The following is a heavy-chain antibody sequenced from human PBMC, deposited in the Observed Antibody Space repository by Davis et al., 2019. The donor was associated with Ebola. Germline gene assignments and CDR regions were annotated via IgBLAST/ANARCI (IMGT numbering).Heavy chain of an antibody. CDR2: IYPGDSDT. CDR3: ATTVTTGNYYYGMDV. Sequence: GESLKISCKGSGYSFTSYWIGWVRQMPGKGLEWMGIIYPGDSDTRYSPSFQGQVTISADKSISTAYLQWSSLKASDTAMYYCATTVTTGNYYYGMDVWGQGTTVTVSS. CDR1: GYSFTSYW. D-gene: IGHD4-17*01. V-gene: IGHV5-51*01. J-gene: IGHJ6*02.